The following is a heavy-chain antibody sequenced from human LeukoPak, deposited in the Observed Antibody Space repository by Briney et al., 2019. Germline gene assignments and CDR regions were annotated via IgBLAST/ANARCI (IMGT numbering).Heavy chain of an antibody. CDR2: ISGSGGST. CDR1: GFTFSSYA. J-gene: IGHJ1*01. CDR3: ARDADSSGYMEH. V-gene: IGHV3-23*01. Sequence: GGSLSLSCAASGFTFSSYAMSWVRQAPGKGLEWVSAISGSGGSTYYADSVKGRFTISRDNSKDTLYLQMNSLRAEDTAVYYCARDADSSGYMEHWGQGTLVTVSS. D-gene: IGHD3-22*01.